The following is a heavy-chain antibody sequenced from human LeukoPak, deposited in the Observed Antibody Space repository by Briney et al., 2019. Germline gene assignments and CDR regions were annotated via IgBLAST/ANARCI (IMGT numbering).Heavy chain of an antibody. J-gene: IGHJ5*02. V-gene: IGHV1-46*01. Sequence: ASVKVSCKASGYTFTSYYMHWVRQAPGQGLEWMGIINPSGGSTSYAQKFQGRVTMTRDTSTSTVYMELSSLRSEDTAVYYCARAWPIIAAAGSGFNNWFDPWGQGTLVTVSS. CDR3: ARAWPIIAAAGSGFNNWFDP. CDR1: GYTFTSYY. D-gene: IGHD6-13*01. CDR2: INPSGGST.